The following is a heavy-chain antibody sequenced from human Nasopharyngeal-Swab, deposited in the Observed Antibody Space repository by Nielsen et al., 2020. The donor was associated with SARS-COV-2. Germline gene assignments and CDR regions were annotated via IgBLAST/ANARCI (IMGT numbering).Heavy chain of an antibody. J-gene: IGHJ4*02. V-gene: IGHV3-30*04. Sequence: GGSLRLSCEASGFTFSSYPMQWVRRAPGKGLEWVSVISYGGGDEHYADSVKGRFTISRDNAKNSLYLQMNSLRAEDTAVYYCARGGPTFGGVTGYWGQGTLVTVSS. CDR1: GFTFSSYP. CDR2: ISYGGGDE. CDR3: ARGGPTFGGVTGY. D-gene: IGHD3-16*01.